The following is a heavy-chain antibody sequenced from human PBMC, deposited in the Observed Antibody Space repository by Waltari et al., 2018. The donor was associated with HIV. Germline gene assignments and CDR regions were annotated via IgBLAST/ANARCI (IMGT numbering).Heavy chain of an antibody. Sequence: EVQLVESGGGLVQPGGSLRLSCAASGFTFSSYWMSWVRPARGRGLVWGDNIEQDGSEEFYGDTMKGQCTISRDNAKTSLYLQINSVRAEDTAVYYCAGRSPARRLNWFDPWGQGTLVIVSS. CDR2: IEQDGSEE. CDR3: AGRSPARRLNWFDP. D-gene: IGHD2-8*01. J-gene: IGHJ5*02. CDR1: GFTFSSYW. V-gene: IGHV3-7*01.